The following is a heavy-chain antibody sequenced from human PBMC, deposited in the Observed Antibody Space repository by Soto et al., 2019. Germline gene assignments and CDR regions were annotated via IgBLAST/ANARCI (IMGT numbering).Heavy chain of an antibody. CDR3: ARDETGDSYYYYYGMDV. CDR1: GGTFNTYN. CDR2: ILPIFGTT. Sequence: QVQLVQSGAEVKKPGSSVKVSCKASGGTFNTYNINWVRQAPGQGLEWMGGILPIFGTTNYAQRFQGRVTITADDSTSTAYMELSSLRSEDTAVSYCARDETGDSYYYYYGMDVWGQGTTVNVTS. V-gene: IGHV1-69*01. D-gene: IGHD7-27*01. J-gene: IGHJ6*02.